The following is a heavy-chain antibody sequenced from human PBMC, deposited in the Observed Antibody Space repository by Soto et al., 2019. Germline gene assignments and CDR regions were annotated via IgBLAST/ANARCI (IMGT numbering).Heavy chain of an antibody. CDR3: ARRRGGYYYYGMDV. J-gene: IGHJ6*02. D-gene: IGHD3-10*01. CDR1: CSSIHSGGYS. CDR2: IYHSGST. V-gene: IGHV4-30-2*01. Sequence: PSDTLSLTCAIFCSSIHSGGYSRILIRQPPGKGLEWIGYIYHSGSTYYNPSLKSRVTISVDRSKNQFSLKLSSVTAADTAVYYCARRRGGYYYYGMDVWGQGTTVT.